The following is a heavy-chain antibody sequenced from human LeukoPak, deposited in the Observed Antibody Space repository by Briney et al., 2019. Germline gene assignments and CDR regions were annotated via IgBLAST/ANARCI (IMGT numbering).Heavy chain of an antibody. D-gene: IGHD3-3*01. CDR3: ARGSDTVFGVARDGFDH. CDR1: GFTFGDHV. V-gene: IGHV3-49*03. J-gene: IGHJ4*02. CDR2: IRSKPYGGTT. Sequence: GGSLRLSCTTSGFTFGDHVVSWFRQAPGKGLEWVGFIRSKPYGGTTEYAASVKGRFTISRDDSKTIAYPQMNSLKTEDTAVYYCARGSDTVFGVARDGFDHWGQGTLVTVSS.